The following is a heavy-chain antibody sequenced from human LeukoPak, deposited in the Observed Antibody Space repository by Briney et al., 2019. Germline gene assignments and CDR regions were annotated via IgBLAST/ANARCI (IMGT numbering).Heavy chain of an antibody. J-gene: IGHJ4*02. CDR3: TRAPHPRCSSSGCYLDY. Sequence: GGSLRLSCSTSEFTSGDYAMSWVRQAPGKGLEWVGFIQAKAYGGATKYAASVNGRFSISRDDSQSIANLQMNDLKTEDTAVYYCTRAPHPRCSSSGCYLDYWGQGTLVTVSS. CDR2: IQAKAYGGAT. V-gene: IGHV3-49*04. D-gene: IGHD2-2*01. CDR1: EFTSGDYA.